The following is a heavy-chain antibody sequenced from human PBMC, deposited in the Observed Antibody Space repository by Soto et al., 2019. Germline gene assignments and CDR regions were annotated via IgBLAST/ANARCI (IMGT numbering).Heavy chain of an antibody. V-gene: IGHV3-13*05. CDR2: IGAAGDP. CDR1: GFTFSDYD. Sequence: SLRLSFAASGFTFSDYDMHLVRQVTGNGLEWVSAIGAAGDPYYPGSVKGRFTIFRENVNNSLYLQMDGLRAGDTAVYYCARATMVRGRGYYYNGMDVWGQGTTVTVSS. CDR3: ARATMVRGRGYYYNGMDV. D-gene: IGHD3-10*01. J-gene: IGHJ6*02.